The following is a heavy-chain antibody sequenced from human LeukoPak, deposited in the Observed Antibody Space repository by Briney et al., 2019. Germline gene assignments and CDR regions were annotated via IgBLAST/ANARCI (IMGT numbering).Heavy chain of an antibody. Sequence: SETLSLTCTVSGGSISSSSYYWGWIRQPPGKGLEWIGSIYYSGSTYYNPSLKSRVTISVDTSKNQFSLKLSSVTAADTAVYYCARGAFRPLDYWGQGTLVTVSS. D-gene: IGHD6-6*01. CDR2: IYYSGST. CDR3: ARGAFRPLDY. CDR1: GGSISSSSYY. J-gene: IGHJ4*02. V-gene: IGHV4-39*07.